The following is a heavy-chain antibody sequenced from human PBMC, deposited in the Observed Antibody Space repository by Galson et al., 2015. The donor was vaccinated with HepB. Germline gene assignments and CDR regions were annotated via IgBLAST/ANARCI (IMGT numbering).Heavy chain of an antibody. D-gene: IGHD6-13*01. CDR1: GGTFSDYA. CDR2: IIPMFGTV. CDR3: ARVRGLVIAAALDF. J-gene: IGHJ4*02. V-gene: IGHV1-69*13. Sequence: SVTVSCKASGGTFSDYAISWVRQAPGQGLEWMGGIIPMFGTVNYAQNFQGRVTITADESTSTACMELSSLRSEDTAVYYCARVRGLVIAAALDFWGQGTLVTVSS.